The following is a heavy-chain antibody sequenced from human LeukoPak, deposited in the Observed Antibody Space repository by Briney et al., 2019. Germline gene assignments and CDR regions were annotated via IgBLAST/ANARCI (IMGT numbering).Heavy chain of an antibody. CDR2: ISSSGSTI. Sequence: GGSLRLSCAASGFTFSSYEMNWVRQAPGKGLEWVSYISSSGSTIYYADSVKGRFTISRDNAKNSLYLQMNSLRAEDTAVYYCARGGAHSGWYYWGQGTLVTVSS. J-gene: IGHJ4*02. V-gene: IGHV3-48*03. CDR1: GFTFSSYE. CDR3: ARGGAHSGWYY. D-gene: IGHD6-19*01.